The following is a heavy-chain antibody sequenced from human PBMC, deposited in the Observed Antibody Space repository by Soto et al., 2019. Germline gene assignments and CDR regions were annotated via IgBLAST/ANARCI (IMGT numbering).Heavy chain of an antibody. V-gene: IGHV1-69*13. CDR2: AITPFGTT. J-gene: IGHJ4*02. CDR1: GDSFSKYT. CDR3: AGGRGWDNSGRSRLDS. D-gene: IGHD3-10*01. Sequence: AANGFCKASGDSFSKYTVNWVRQAPPHGFEWGGGAITPFGTTNVAPTLQGRDTMTADQSRNTVYMELSGLRSEGTALYYCAGGRGWDNSGRSRLDSWGQGTLVTVSS.